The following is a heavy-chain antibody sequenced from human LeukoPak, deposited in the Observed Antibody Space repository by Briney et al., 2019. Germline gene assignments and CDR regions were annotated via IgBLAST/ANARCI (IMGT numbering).Heavy chain of an antibody. CDR2: INHRGST. CDR1: GGSFSGYY. Sequence: PSETLSLTCTVYGGSFSGYYWSWIRQPPGKGLEWIGEINHRGSTKYNPSLKRRVTISVDTSKNQFSLKLNSVTAADTAVYYCARPSVITIRQFYFDYWGQGALVTVSS. J-gene: IGHJ4*02. D-gene: IGHD1-14*01. V-gene: IGHV4-34*01. CDR3: ARPSVITIRQFYFDY.